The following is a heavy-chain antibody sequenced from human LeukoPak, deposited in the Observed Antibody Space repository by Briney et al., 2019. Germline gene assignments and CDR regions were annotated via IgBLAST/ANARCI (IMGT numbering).Heavy chain of an antibody. CDR3: ARRKLPLTGSTGFDFLDL. J-gene: IGHJ5*02. D-gene: IGHD3-9*01. CDR1: GDTFIKFP. CDR2: IIPILNIT. V-gene: IGHV1-69*02. Sequence: SVKVSCKASGDTFIKFPINWVRQAPGQGLEWMGRIIPILNITTYAQKFQGRVTITADKSSSTAFMEMTSLRSDDTAVYYCARRKLPLTGSTGFDFLDLWGQGTLVTVSS.